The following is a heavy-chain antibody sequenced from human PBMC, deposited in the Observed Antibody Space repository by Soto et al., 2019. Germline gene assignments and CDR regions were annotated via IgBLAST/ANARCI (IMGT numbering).Heavy chain of an antibody. CDR1: GFTFSNYA. CDR2: ISGSDGST. V-gene: IGHV3-23*01. D-gene: IGHD4-17*01. J-gene: IGHJ4*02. Sequence: GGSLRLSCAASGFTFSNYAMNWVRQAPGKGLEWVSGISGSDGSTYYADSVKGRFTISRENSKNTLFLQMNSLRVEDTAVYYCAKKAPWTTIYYFDYWGQGALVTVSS. CDR3: AKKAPWTTIYYFDY.